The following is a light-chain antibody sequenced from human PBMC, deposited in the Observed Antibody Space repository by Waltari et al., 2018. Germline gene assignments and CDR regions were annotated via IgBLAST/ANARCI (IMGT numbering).Light chain of an antibody. J-gene: IGLJ1*01. CDR3: NSYTSSTTQV. CDR2: EVN. Sequence: QSALTQPASVSGSPGQSITISCTGTSSSVGAYNYVSWYQQHPGTAPKLMIYEVNNRPSGVSHRFSGSKSGNTASLTISGLQAEDEADYFCNSYTSSTTQVFGTGTKVTVL. CDR1: SSSVGAYNY. V-gene: IGLV2-14*01.